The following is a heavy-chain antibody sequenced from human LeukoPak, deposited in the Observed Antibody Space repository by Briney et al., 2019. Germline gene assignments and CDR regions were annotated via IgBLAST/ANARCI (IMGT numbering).Heavy chain of an antibody. CDR3: ARVGYCTNGVCYPPDY. V-gene: IGHV4-39*01. Sequence: SETLSLTCTVSGNSISSGGYYWSWIRQPPGKGLEWIGSSDYSGSTYYNSSLKSRVTLSVDTSKNQFSLKLSSVTAADTAVYYCARVGYCTNGVCYPPDYWGQGIVVTVSS. CDR2: SDYSGST. J-gene: IGHJ4*02. CDR1: GNSISSGGYY. D-gene: IGHD2-8*01.